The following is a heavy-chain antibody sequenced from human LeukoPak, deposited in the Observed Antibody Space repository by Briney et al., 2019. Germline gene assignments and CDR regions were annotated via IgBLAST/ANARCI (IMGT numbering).Heavy chain of an antibody. D-gene: IGHD4-17*01. CDR2: IWYDGSNK. J-gene: IGHJ4*02. V-gene: IGHV3-33*01. Sequence: GRSLRLSCAASGFTFSSYGMHWVRQVPGKGLEWVAVIWYDGSNKYYADSVKGRFTISRDNSKNTLYLQMNSLRAEDTAVYYCASGPYGDHALDYWGQGTLVTVSS. CDR3: ASGPYGDHALDY. CDR1: GFTFSSYG.